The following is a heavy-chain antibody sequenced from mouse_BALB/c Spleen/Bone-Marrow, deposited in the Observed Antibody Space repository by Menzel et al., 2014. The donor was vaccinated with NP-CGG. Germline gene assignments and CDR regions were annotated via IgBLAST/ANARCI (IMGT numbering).Heavy chain of an antibody. CDR1: GYAFTNYL. CDR2: INPGSGGT. CDR3: ARWDYAMDY. Sequence: VHLQESGAELVRPGTSVKVSCKASGYAFTNYLIEWVKQRPGQGLEWIGVINPGSGGTNYNEKFKGKATLTADKSSSTAYMQLSSLTSDDSAVYFCARWDYAMDYWGQGTSVTVSS. J-gene: IGHJ4*01. V-gene: IGHV1-54*01.